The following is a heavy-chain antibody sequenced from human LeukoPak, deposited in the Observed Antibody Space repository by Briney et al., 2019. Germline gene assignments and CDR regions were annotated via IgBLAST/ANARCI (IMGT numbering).Heavy chain of an antibody. J-gene: IGHJ4*02. D-gene: IGHD4-17*01. V-gene: IGHV4-34*01. CDR1: GGSFSGYY. CDR2: INHSGST. Sequence: PSETLSLTCAVYGGSFSGYYWSWIRQPPGKGLEWIGEINHSGSTYYNPSLKSRVSISVDTSKNQFSLKMSSVTAADTAIYYCARPNYGDYIFGFDYWGQGILVTVSA. CDR3: ARPNYGDYIFGFDY.